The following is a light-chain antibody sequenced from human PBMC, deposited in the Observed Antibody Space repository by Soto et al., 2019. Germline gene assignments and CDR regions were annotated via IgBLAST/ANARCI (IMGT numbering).Light chain of an antibody. Sequence: DIQMTQSPASLSASVGDRVTICCRASQSIGRNLNWYQQKPVKAPTLLMFTSSNLQSGVPSRFSGSGSGTDFIFTISSLQHEDFATYYCQQSYSTPPTFGQGTKVDIK. J-gene: IGKJ1*01. V-gene: IGKV1-39*01. CDR2: TSS. CDR1: QSIGRN. CDR3: QQSYSTPPT.